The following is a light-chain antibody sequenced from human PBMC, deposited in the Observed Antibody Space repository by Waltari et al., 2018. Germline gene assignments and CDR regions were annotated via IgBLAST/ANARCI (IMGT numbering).Light chain of an antibody. CDR3: QEANSFPLT. CDR2: AAS. J-gene: IGKJ4*01. V-gene: IGKV1-12*01. Sequence: DIQMTQSPPSVSASVGDRVTITCRASQGIRSWLAWYQQKPGKAPKLLIYAASSLQGGVPSRFSGSGSGKEFTLTISSLQPEDVATYYCQEANSFPLTFGGGTKVEI. CDR1: QGIRSW.